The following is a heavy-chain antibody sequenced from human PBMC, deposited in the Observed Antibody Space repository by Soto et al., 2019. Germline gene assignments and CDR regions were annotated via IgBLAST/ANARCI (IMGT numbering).Heavy chain of an antibody. CDR1: GYGFTSYC. J-gene: IGHJ3*02. CDR3: ARPDYTQDVGYHTYDI. D-gene: IGHD3-3*01. Sequence: GQPLMISCKGSGYGFTSYCIAWTRQMPKKGLEWMWIIYPGDSDTRYSPSFKGQVTISADKSLNTALLQWRSLKASDTAMYYCARPDYTQDVGYHTYDIRGQGTMVAIS. CDR2: IYPGDSDT. V-gene: IGHV5-51*01.